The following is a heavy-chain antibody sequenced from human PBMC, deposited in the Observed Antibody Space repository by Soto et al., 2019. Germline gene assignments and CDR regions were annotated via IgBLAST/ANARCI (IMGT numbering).Heavy chain of an antibody. D-gene: IGHD3-22*01. CDR3: ARDLGYYYHSSGYYRAGSDI. CDR1: GGSIGSGGGY. CDR2: IYYSGST. J-gene: IGHJ3*02. V-gene: IGHV4-31*03. Sequence: PSETLCLTCTVAGGSIGSGGGYWSWIRQHPGKGLEWIGYIYYSGSTYYNPSLKSRVTISVDTSKNQFSLKLSSVTAADTAVYYCARDLGYYYHSSGYYRAGSDIWGQGTMVTVSS.